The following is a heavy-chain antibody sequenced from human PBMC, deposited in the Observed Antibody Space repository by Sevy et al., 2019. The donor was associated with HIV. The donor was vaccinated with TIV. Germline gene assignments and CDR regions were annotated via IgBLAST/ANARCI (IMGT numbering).Heavy chain of an antibody. V-gene: IGHV1-18*04. D-gene: IGHD6-19*01. J-gene: IGHJ4*01. CDR3: ARATGMAVAGTGRYFDF. CDR2: ISTYNGNT. CDR1: GYKVDMYG. Sequence: VSVKVSCKISGYKVDMYGIAWVRQAPGQGLEWMGWISTYNGNTNYAQNFQGTVTMTTDTSTSVVYMELGGLRPDDTAVYYCARATGMAVAGTGRYFDFWGQGTLVTVSS.